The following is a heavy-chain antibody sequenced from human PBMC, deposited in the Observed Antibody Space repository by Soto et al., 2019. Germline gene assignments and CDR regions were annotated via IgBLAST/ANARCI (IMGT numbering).Heavy chain of an antibody. CDR1: GGSISSSSYY. CDR3: ASYKNYYGSGSQDY. Sequence: QLQLQESGPGLVKPSETLSLTCTVSGGSISSSSYYWGWIRQPPGKGLEWIGSIYYSGSTYYNPSLKSRVTISVDTSKNQFSLKPSSVTAADTAVYYCASYKNYYGSGSQDYWGQGTLVTVSS. D-gene: IGHD3-10*01. V-gene: IGHV4-39*01. CDR2: IYYSGST. J-gene: IGHJ4*02.